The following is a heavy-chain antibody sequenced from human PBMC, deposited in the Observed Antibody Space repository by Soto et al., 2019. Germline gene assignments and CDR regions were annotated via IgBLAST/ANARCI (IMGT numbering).Heavy chain of an antibody. Sequence: GGSLRLCCAASGFTFSSYAMSGVRQPPGKGLEWVSAISGSGGSTYYADPVKGRFTISRDNSKNTLYLQMNSLRAEDTAVYYCAKEWEIAAAGFDYWGQGTLVTVSS. J-gene: IGHJ4*02. V-gene: IGHV3-23*01. CDR2: ISGSGGST. D-gene: IGHD6-13*01. CDR3: AKEWEIAAAGFDY. CDR1: GFTFSSYA.